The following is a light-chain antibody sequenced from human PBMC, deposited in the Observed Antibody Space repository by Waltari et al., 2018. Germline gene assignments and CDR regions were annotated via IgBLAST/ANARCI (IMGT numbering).Light chain of an antibody. CDR3: QQYNSYSIT. V-gene: IGKV1-5*03. CDR1: QSISSW. CDR2: KAS. J-gene: IGKJ5*01. Sequence: DSQMTQSPSTLSASVGDRVTSTCRASQSISSWLAWYQQKPGNAPKLLIYKASSLESGVPSRFSGRGSGTEFTLTISSLQPDDFATYYCQQYNSYSITFGQGTRLEIK.